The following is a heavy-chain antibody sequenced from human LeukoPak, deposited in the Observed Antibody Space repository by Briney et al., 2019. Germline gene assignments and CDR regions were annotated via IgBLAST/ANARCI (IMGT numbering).Heavy chain of an antibody. J-gene: IGHJ1*01. CDR3: ARAPSEIGGYYPEYFRH. Sequence: GGSLRLSCAAAGFTFSNYWMHWVRHAPGKGLVWVSRIKSDGRTNYANSVKGRFTISRDNAKNTVSLQMNSLRAEDTGVYYCARAPSEIGGYYPEYFRHWGQGTLVTVSS. CDR1: GFTFSNYW. D-gene: IGHD3-22*01. CDR2: IKSDGRT. V-gene: IGHV3-74*01.